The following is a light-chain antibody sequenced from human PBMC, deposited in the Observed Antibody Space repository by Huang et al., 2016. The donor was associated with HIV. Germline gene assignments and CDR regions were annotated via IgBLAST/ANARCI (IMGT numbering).Light chain of an antibody. CDR3: QQYANLPPWT. J-gene: IGKJ1*01. Sequence: DIQMTQSPPSLSASVGDRVTIACQASQAISNYLNWFQQKPGEAPKLLIYDASNLKAGVPSRFSGSGAGTDFTFTISSLQAEDIATYYCQQYANLPPWTFGQGTKVEI. CDR2: DAS. CDR1: QAISNY. V-gene: IGKV1-33*01.